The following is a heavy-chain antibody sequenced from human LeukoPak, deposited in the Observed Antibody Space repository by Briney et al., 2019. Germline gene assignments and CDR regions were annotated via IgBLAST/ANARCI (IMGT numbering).Heavy chain of an antibody. J-gene: IGHJ4*02. V-gene: IGHV4-30-2*01. D-gene: IGHD3-10*01. CDR1: GGSISSGGYS. CDR2: IYHSGST. Sequence: PSQTLSLTCAVSGGSISSGGYSWSWIRQPPGKGLEWIGYIYHSGSTYYNPSLKSRVTISVDRSKNQFSLKLSSVTAADTAVYYCARGLDYGSGSYDYWGQGTLVTVSS. CDR3: ARGLDYGSGSYDY.